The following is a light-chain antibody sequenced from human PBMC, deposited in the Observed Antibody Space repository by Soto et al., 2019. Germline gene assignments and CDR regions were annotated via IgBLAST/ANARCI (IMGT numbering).Light chain of an antibody. V-gene: IGKV3-11*01. J-gene: IGKJ4*01. CDR2: DAS. Sequence: EIVMTQSPASLSVSPGERATLSCRASQYVSSNLAWYQQKPGQAPRLLIYDASNRATGIPARFSGSGSGTDFTLTISNLEPEDFAVYYCQQRSNWPLTFGGGTKVDIK. CDR3: QQRSNWPLT. CDR1: QYVSSN.